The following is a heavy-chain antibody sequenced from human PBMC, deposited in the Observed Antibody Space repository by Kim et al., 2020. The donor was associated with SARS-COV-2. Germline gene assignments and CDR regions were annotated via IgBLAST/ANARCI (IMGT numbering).Heavy chain of an antibody. CDR3: ARGRTTIFGVVIAPVDY. Sequence: SETLSLTCTVSGGSISSGGYYWSWIRQHPGKGLEWIGYIYYSGSTYYNPSLKSRVTISVDTSKNQFSLKLSSVTAADTAVYYCARGRTTIFGVVIAPVDYGGQGTLGTVSS. D-gene: IGHD3-3*01. V-gene: IGHV4-31*03. J-gene: IGHJ4*02. CDR2: IYYSGST. CDR1: GGSISSGGYY.